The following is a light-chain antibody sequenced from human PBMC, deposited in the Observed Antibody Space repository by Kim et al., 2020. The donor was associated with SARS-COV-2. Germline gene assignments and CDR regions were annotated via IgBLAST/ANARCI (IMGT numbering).Light chain of an antibody. CDR1: QSFSSW. CDR3: QQYNNFPIT. V-gene: IGKV1-5*03. Sequence: GDRITITCRASQSFSSWLAWYQQKPGKVPKLLIYKTSSLESGVPSRFSGSGSGTEFPLTISSLQPDDFATYYCQQYNNFPITFGQGTRLEIK. CDR2: KTS. J-gene: IGKJ5*01.